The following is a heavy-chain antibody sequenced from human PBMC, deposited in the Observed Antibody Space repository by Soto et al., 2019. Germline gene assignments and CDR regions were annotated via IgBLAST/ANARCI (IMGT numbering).Heavy chain of an antibody. D-gene: IGHD3-10*01. V-gene: IGHV1-8*01. CDR2: MNPNSGNT. CDR3: ARAGLLWFGELYPYAFDI. Sequence: GASVKVSCKASGYTFTSYDINWVRQATGQGLEWMGWMNPNSGNTGYAQKFQGRVTMTRNTSISTAYMELSSLRSEDTAVYYCARAGLLWFGELYPYAFDIWGQGTMVTVSS. CDR1: GYTFTSYD. J-gene: IGHJ3*02.